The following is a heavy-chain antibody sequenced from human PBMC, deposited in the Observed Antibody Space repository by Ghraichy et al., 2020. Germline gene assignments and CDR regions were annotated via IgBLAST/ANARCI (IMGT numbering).Heavy chain of an antibody. CDR2: ISSSSSYI. V-gene: IGHV3-21*01. D-gene: IGHD2-15*01. J-gene: IGHJ3*02. CDR3: ASSGVVVAATDAFDI. CDR1: GFTFSSYS. Sequence: GGSLRLSCAASGFTFSSYSMNWVRQAPGKGLEWVSSISSSSSYIYYADSVKGRFTISRDNAKNSLYLQMNSLRAEDTAVYYCASSGVVVAATDAFDIWGQGTMVTVSS.